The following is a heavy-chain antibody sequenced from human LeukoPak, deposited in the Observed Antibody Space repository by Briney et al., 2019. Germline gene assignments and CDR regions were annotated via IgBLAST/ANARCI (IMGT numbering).Heavy chain of an antibody. CDR2: IYYSGST. J-gene: IGHJ4*02. CDR1: GGSISSGGYY. V-gene: IGHV4-31*03. CDR3: ARVSSSGWSFNY. Sequence: SETLSLTCTVSGGSISSGGYYWSWIRQHPGKGLEWIGYIYYSGSTYYNPSLKSRVTISVDTSKNQFSLKLSSVTAADTAVYYCARVSSSGWSFNYWGQGTLVTVSS. D-gene: IGHD6-19*01.